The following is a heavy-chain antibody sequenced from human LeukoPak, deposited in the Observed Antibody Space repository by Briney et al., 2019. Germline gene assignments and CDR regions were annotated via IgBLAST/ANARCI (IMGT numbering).Heavy chain of an antibody. D-gene: IGHD3-10*01. Sequence: PSETLSLTCTVSGGSISSSSYYWGWIRQPPGKGLEWIGSIYYSGSTYYNPSLKSRVTISVDTSKNQFSLKLSSVTAADTAVYYCARGGRFGELLPSYYYYGMDVWGQGTTVTVSS. CDR1: GGSISSSSYY. CDR3: ARGGRFGELLPSYYYYGMDV. V-gene: IGHV4-39*07. J-gene: IGHJ6*02. CDR2: IYYSGST.